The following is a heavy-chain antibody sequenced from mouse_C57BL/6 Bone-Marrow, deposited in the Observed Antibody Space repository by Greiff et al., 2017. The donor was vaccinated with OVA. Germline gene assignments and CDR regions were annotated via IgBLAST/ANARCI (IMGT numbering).Heavy chain of an antibody. CDR1: GYTFTDYY. J-gene: IGHJ1*03. CDR3: ARAVTTVVVDWYFDV. CDR2: IFPGSGST. D-gene: IGHD1-1*01. V-gene: IGHV1-75*01. Sequence: VQLQQSGPELVKPGASVKISCKASGYTFTDYYINWVKQRPGQGLEWIGWIFPGSGSTYYNEKFKGKATLTVDKSSSTAYMLLSSLTSEDSAVYFCARAVTTVVVDWYFDVWGTGTTVTVSS.